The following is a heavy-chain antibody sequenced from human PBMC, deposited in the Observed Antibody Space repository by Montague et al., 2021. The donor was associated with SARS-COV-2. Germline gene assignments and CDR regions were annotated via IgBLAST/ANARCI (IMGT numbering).Heavy chain of an antibody. D-gene: IGHD3-3*01. CDR2: IYTSGCT. J-gene: IGHJ4*02. CDR3: ARADFWSGYLYFDY. CDR1: GGSISSGSYY. V-gene: IGHV4-61*02. Sequence: TLSLTCTVSGGSISSGSYYWSWIRQPAGKGLEWIGRIYTSGCTNYNPSLKSRVTISVDTSKNQFSLKLSSVTAADTAVYYCARADFWSGYLYFDYWGQGTLVTVSS.